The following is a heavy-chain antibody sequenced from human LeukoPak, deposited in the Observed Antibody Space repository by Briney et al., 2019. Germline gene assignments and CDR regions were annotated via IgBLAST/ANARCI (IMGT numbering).Heavy chain of an antibody. V-gene: IGHV4-61*05. CDR2: IYNSGST. CDR1: GGSISSSNDY. J-gene: IGHJ4*02. CDR3: ARRSGWYLDY. Sequence: PSETLSLTCTVSGGSISSSNDYWGWIRQPPGKGLEWIGYIYNSGSTNYNPSLRSRVTISVDTPKNQFSLKLSSVTAADTAVYYCARRSGWYLDYWGQGTPVTVSS. D-gene: IGHD6-19*01.